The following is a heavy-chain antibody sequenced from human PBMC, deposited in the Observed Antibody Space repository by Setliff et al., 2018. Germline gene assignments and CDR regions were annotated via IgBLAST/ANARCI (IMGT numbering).Heavy chain of an antibody. V-gene: IGHV3-21*01. CDR1: GYTLTELS. CDR2: ISGSSSYI. CDR3: ARAPSSSSASWFDP. J-gene: IGHJ5*02. Sequence: GASVKVSCKVSGYTLTELSMHWVRQAPGKGLEWVSCISGSSSYIYYADSVKGRFTISRDNAKNSLYLQMNSLRAEDTAVYYCARAPSSSSASWFDPWGQGTLVTVSS. D-gene: IGHD6-6*01.